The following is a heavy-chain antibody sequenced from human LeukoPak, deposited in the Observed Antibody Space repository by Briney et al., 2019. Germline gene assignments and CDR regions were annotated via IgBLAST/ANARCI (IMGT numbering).Heavy chain of an antibody. D-gene: IGHD3-10*01. V-gene: IGHV3-9*01. CDR3: AKDHGSGSYWSYFNY. CDR2: IKWNSGKI. CDR1: RFTFDDYA. J-gene: IGHJ4*02. Sequence: PGGSLRLSCAASRFTFDDYAMHWVRQAPGKGLEWVSGIKWNSGKIGYADSVKGRFIISRDNAKNSLYLQMNSLRAEDTALYYCAKDHGSGSYWSYFNYWGQGTLVTVSS.